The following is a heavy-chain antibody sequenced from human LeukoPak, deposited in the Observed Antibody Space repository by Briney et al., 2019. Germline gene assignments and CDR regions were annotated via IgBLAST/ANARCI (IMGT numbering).Heavy chain of an antibody. V-gene: IGHV3-23*01. CDR1: GFTFSSYA. D-gene: IGHD3-22*01. CDR3: AKDGYDSSGYWPSFDY. Sequence: PGGSLRLSCAASGFTFSSYAMSWVRQAPGKGLEWVSAISGSGGSTYYADSVKGRFTISRDNSKNTLYLQMNSLRAEDTAVYYCAKDGYDSSGYWPSFDYWGQGTLVTVSS. J-gene: IGHJ4*02. CDR2: ISGSGGST.